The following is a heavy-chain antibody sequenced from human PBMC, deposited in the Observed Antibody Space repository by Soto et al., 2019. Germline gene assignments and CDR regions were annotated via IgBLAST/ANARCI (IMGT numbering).Heavy chain of an antibody. J-gene: IGHJ6*02. CDR1: GFTFSSYA. D-gene: IGHD3-22*01. CDR2: ISYDGSNK. Sequence: QVQLVESGGGVVQPGRSLRLSCAASGFTFSSYAMHWVRQAPGKGLEWVAVISYDGSNKYYADSVKGRFTISRDNSKNPLYLQMNSLRAEDTAVYYCARDRGGGSGYPYYYYYYGMDVWGQGTTVTVSS. V-gene: IGHV3-30-3*01. CDR3: ARDRGGGSGYPYYYYYYGMDV.